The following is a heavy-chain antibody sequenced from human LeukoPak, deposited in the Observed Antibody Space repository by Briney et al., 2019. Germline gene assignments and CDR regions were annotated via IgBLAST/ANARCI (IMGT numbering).Heavy chain of an antibody. CDR2: IHYSGSP. Sequence: SETLSLTCTVSGGSINRGDYYWSWIRQHPGKGLEWIGYIHYSGSPYYNPSLRSRLSISIDTSKNQFSLKLSSVTAADTAVYYCARDTRGYSYSIDYWGQGTLVTVSS. J-gene: IGHJ4*02. D-gene: IGHD5-18*01. CDR1: GGSINRGDYY. V-gene: IGHV4-30-4*01. CDR3: ARDTRGYSYSIDY.